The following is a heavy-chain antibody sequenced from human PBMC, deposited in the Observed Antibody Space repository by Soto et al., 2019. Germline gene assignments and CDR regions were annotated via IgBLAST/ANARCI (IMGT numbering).Heavy chain of an antibody. Sequence: QVQLVESGGGVVQPGRSLRLSCAASGFTFSSYGMHWVCQAPGKGLEWVAVISYDGSNKYYADSVKGRFTISRDNSKNTLYLQMNSLRAEDTAVYYCAKEWGSGDQWDWYFDLWGRGTLVTVSS. CDR1: GFTFSSYG. J-gene: IGHJ2*01. CDR2: ISYDGSNK. CDR3: AKEWGSGDQWDWYFDL. V-gene: IGHV3-30*18. D-gene: IGHD7-27*01.